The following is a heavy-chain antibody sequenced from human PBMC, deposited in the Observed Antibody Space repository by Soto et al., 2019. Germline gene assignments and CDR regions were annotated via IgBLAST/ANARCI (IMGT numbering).Heavy chain of an antibody. Sequence: GASVKVSCKASGGTFSSYAISWVRQAPGQGLEWMGGIIPIFGTANYAQKFQGRVTITADESTSTAYMELSSLRSEDTAVYYCALRPIYYYYYYGMDVWGQGTTVTVSS. J-gene: IGHJ6*02. CDR1: GGTFSSYA. V-gene: IGHV1-69*13. CDR3: ALRPIYYYYYYGMDV. CDR2: IIPIFGTA. D-gene: IGHD4-17*01.